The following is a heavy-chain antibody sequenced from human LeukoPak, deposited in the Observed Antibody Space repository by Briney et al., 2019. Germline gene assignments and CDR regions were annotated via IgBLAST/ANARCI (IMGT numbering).Heavy chain of an antibody. Sequence: SETLSLTCTVSGGSLSSGGYYWSWIRQHPGTGLEWIGYIYYSGSTYYNPSVKTRVTISVDTSKNQFSLKLSSVAASDTVVYYCARGPYGLPDYWGQGKLVTVSS. J-gene: IGHJ4*02. CDR1: GGSLSSGGYY. D-gene: IGHD4-17*01. CDR3: ARGPYGLPDY. V-gene: IGHV4-31*03. CDR2: IYYSGST.